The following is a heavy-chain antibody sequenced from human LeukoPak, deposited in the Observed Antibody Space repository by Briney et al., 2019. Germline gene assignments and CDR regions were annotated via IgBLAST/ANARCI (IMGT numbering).Heavy chain of an antibody. D-gene: IGHD6-6*01. CDR2: MNPNSGNT. CDR3: ARAGVTSSSWGHLDAFDI. Sequence: ASVKVSCKASGYTFTSYDINWVRQATGQGLEWMGWMNPNSGNTGYAQKFQGRVTMTRNTSISAAYMELSSLRSEDTAVYYCARAGVTSSSWGHLDAFDIWGQGTMVAVSS. CDR1: GYTFTSYD. V-gene: IGHV1-8*01. J-gene: IGHJ3*02.